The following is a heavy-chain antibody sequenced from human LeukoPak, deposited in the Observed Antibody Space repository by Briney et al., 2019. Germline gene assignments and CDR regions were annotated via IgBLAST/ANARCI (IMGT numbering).Heavy chain of an antibody. V-gene: IGHV1-2*02. CDR3: ARVRLDGRVATKTDAFDI. CDR2: INPNSGGT. D-gene: IGHD5-12*01. J-gene: IGHJ3*02. CDR1: GYTFTGYY. Sequence: ASVKVSCKASGYTFTGYYMHWVRQAPGQGLEWMGWINPNSGGTNYAQKFQGRVTMTRDTSISTAYMELSRLRSDDTAVYYCARVRLDGRVATKTDAFDIWGQGTMVTVSS.